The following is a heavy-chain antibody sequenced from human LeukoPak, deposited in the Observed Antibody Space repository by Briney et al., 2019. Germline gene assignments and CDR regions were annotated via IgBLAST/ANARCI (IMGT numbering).Heavy chain of an antibody. CDR3: RGYYYDSSGFYRDY. Sequence: GGSLRLSCVASGFAFSSYGMHWVRQAPGKGLEWVAVILNDGSSKYYADSVKGRFTISRDNSKNTLYLQMNSLRAEDTAVYYCRGYYYDSSGFYRDYWGQGTLVTVSS. J-gene: IGHJ4*02. V-gene: IGHV3-30*03. CDR2: ILNDGSSK. D-gene: IGHD3-22*01. CDR1: GFAFSSYG.